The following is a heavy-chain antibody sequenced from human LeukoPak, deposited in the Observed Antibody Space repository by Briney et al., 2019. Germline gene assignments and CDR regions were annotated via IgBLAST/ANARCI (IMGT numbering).Heavy chain of an antibody. Sequence: PSETLSLTCTVSGGSISSSSYYWGWIRQPPGKGLEWIGSIYYSGSTYYNPSLKSRFTISVDTSKNQFSLKLSSVTAADTAVYYCARDRIEQQRTLGRSSNYYYYYYMDVWGKGTTVTVSS. D-gene: IGHD6-13*01. CDR2: IYYSGST. J-gene: IGHJ6*03. CDR1: GGSISSSSYY. CDR3: ARDRIEQQRTLGRSSNYYYYYYMDV. V-gene: IGHV4-39*07.